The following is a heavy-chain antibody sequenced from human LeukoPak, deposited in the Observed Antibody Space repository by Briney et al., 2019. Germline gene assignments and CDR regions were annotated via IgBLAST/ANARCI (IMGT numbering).Heavy chain of an antibody. V-gene: IGHV3-53*01. D-gene: IGHD3-22*01. CDR3: TTGDSRNYHTYLDY. CDR2: IYSGGST. J-gene: IGHJ4*02. Sequence: GGSLRLSCAASGFTVSSNYMSWVRQAPGKGLEWVSVIYSGGSTYYADSVKGRFTISRDNSKNTLYLQMNSLKTEDTAVYYCTTGDSRNYHTYLDYWGQGTLVTVSS. CDR1: GFTVSSNY.